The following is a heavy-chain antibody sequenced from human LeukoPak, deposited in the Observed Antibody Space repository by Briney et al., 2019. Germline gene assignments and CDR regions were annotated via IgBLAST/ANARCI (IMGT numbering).Heavy chain of an antibody. D-gene: IGHD5-18*01. CDR1: GFTFNTYG. V-gene: IGHV3-21*01. Sequence: PGGSLRLSCAASGFTFNTYGMTWVRQAPGKGLEWVSSIGSSGSYIYYADSLTGRFTISRDNAKNSLYLQMNSLRAEDTAMYYCARRATTERGHSYGLDFWGQGTLVTVSS. CDR2: IGSSGSYI. J-gene: IGHJ4*02. CDR3: ARRATTERGHSYGLDF.